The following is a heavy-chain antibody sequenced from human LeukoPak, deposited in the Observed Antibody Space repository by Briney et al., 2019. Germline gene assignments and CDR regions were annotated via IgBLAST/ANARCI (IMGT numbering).Heavy chain of an antibody. CDR2: IYYSGST. D-gene: IGHD3-10*01. CDR3: ARDLRSSSFGEFNY. CDR1: GGSISSYY. V-gene: IGHV4-59*01. Sequence: PSETLSLTCTVSGGSISSYYWSWIRQPPGKGLEWIGYIYYSGSTNYNPSLKSRVTIPVDMSKNQFSLKLSSVTAADTAVYYCARDLRSSSFGEFNYWGQGTLVTVSS. J-gene: IGHJ4*02.